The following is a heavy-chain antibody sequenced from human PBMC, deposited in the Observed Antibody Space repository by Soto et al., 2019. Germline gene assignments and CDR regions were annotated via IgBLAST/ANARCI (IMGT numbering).Heavy chain of an antibody. D-gene: IGHD6-19*01. CDR2: ISSSSSYI. V-gene: IGHV3-21*01. J-gene: IGHJ4*02. Sequence: GGSLSPSWAAGGCNFSINSMNRVRKAPGKGLEWVSSISSSSSYIYYADSVKGRFTISRDNAKNSLYLKMNSLRAEDTAVYYCARVSGSGWYYWGPGTLGSVTS. CDR1: GCNFSINS. CDR3: ARVSGSGWYY.